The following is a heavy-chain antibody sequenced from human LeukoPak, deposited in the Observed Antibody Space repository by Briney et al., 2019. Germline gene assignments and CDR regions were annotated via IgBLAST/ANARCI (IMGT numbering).Heavy chain of an antibody. V-gene: IGHV4-59*01. CDR1: GGSISSYY. D-gene: IGHD3-22*01. Sequence: SETLSLTCTVSGGSISSYYWSWIRQPPGKGLEWIGYIYYSGSTNYNPSLKSRVTISVDTSKNQFSLKLSSVTAADTAVYYCARDQGSMIVVRTTNWYFDPWGRGTLVTVSS. CDR2: IYYSGST. J-gene: IGHJ2*01. CDR3: ARDQGSMIVVRTTNWYFDP.